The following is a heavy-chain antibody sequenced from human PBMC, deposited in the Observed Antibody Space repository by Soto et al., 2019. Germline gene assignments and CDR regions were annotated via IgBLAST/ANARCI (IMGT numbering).Heavy chain of an antibody. CDR3: AKGSWYFDX. CDR1: GFIFTNFW. CDR2: IDTSGSST. V-gene: IGHV3-74*01. D-gene: IGHD6-13*01. Sequence: WGSLRLSCEASGFIFTNFWMHWVRQVPGKGLVWVSLIDTSGSSTSYADSVKGRFTISRENAKNTVPLQMNSLRAEDTGVYYCAKGSWYFDXWSQGSLFTVSX. J-gene: IGHJ4*02.